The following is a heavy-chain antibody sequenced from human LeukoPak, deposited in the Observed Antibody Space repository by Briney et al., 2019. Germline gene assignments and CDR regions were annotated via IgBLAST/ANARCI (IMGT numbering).Heavy chain of an antibody. Sequence: GGSLRLSCAASGFTFSSYGMHWVRQAPGKGLEWVAFIRNDGSNKYYADSVKGRFTISRDNAKNSLYLQVNSLRAEDTAVYYCARGQKSVGRVLAGTTIYNYYYYMDVWGKGTTVTVSS. D-gene: IGHD6-19*01. V-gene: IGHV3-30*02. CDR3: ARGQKSVGRVLAGTTIYNYYYYMDV. J-gene: IGHJ6*03. CDR1: GFTFSSYG. CDR2: IRNDGSNK.